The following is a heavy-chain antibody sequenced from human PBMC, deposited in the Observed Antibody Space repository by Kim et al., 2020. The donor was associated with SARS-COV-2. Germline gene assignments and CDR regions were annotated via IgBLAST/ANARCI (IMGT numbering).Heavy chain of an antibody. CDR3: ARGPGKQQLVFYYGMDV. Sequence: KCRFTISRDNAKNALYLQMNSLRDEDTAVYYCARGPGKQQLVFYYGMDVWGQGTTVTVSS. D-gene: IGHD6-13*01. J-gene: IGHJ6*02. V-gene: IGHV3-48*02.